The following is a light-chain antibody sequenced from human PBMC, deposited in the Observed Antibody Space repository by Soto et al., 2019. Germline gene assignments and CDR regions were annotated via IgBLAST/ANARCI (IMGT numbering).Light chain of an antibody. CDR2: AAS. CDR1: QGIINY. J-gene: IGKJ4*01. V-gene: IGKV1-27*01. Sequence: DTQMIQSQSSLSASVGDRVTITCRASQGIINYLAWYQQKPGKAPKLLIYAASTLQSGVTSRFSGSGSGTDFTLTISGLQPEDVATYYCQKYNSAPLSFGGGTKVDIK. CDR3: QKYNSAPLS.